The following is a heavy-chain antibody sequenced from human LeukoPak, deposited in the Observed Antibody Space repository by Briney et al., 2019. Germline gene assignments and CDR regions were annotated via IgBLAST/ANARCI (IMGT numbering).Heavy chain of an antibody. CDR1: GFTFSSHA. D-gene: IGHD3-16*01. CDR2: ISGSGGVT. CDR3: AKVGGLQTDFDY. Sequence: PGGSLRLSCAASGFTFSSHAMSWVRQAPGKGLEWVSGISGSGGVTYYADSVKGRFTISRDNSKNTLSVQMNSLRADDTAVYYCAKVGGLQTDFDYWGQGTLVTVSS. V-gene: IGHV3-23*01. J-gene: IGHJ4*02.